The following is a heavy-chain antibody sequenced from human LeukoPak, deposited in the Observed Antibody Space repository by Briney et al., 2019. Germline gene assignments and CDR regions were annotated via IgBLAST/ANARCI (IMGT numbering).Heavy chain of an antibody. CDR1: GYTFTSYA. CDR3: ARGFWSGYHDH. D-gene: IGHD3-3*01. Sequence: ASVKVSCKASGYTFTSYAMHWVRQAPGQRLEWMGWINAGDGNTKYSQKFQGRVTITRDTSASTAYMELSSLRSEDTAVYYCARGFWSGYHDHWGQGTLVTVSS. J-gene: IGHJ4*02. V-gene: IGHV1-3*01. CDR2: INAGDGNT.